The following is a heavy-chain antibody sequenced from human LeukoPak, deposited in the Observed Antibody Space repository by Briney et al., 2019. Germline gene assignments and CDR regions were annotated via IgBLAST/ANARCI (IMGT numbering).Heavy chain of an antibody. CDR3: ARDGTQDIVVVPAAIHL. J-gene: IGHJ4*02. CDR2: INPNSGGT. Sequence: ASVKVPCKASGYTFTGYYMHWVRQAPGQGLEWMGWINPNSGGTNYAQKFQGRVTMTRDTSISTAYMELSRLRSDDTAVYYCARDGTQDIVVVPAAIHLWGQGTLVTVSS. V-gene: IGHV1-2*02. D-gene: IGHD2-2*01. CDR1: GYTFTGYY.